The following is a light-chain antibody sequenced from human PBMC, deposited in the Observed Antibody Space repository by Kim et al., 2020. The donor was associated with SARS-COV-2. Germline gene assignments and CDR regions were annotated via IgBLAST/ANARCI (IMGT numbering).Light chain of an antibody. J-gene: IGLJ2*01. Sequence: SLSPEQAARITCSGDVLANKFARWFQQKSGQAPVVVIYKDTERPSEIPERFSGSSSGTTVTLTISGARFEDEADYYCYSAADNSVIFGGGTKLTVL. V-gene: IGLV3-27*01. CDR2: KDT. CDR3: YSAADNSVI. CDR1: VLANKF.